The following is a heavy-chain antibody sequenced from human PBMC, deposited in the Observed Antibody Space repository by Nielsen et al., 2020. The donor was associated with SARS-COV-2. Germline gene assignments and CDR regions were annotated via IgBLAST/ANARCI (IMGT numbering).Heavy chain of an antibody. Sequence: GESLKISCEASGFTFSSYAMSWVRQAPGKGLEWVSAISGSGGSTYDADSVKGRFTISRDNSENTLYLQMNSLRAEDTAVYYCATIVGVGGAAFDYWGQGTLVTVSS. J-gene: IGHJ4*02. CDR2: ISGSGGST. V-gene: IGHV3-23*01. D-gene: IGHD1-26*01. CDR3: ATIVGVGGAAFDY. CDR1: GFTFSSYA.